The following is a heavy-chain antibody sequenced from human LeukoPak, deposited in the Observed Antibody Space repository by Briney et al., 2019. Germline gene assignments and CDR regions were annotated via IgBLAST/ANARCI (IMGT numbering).Heavy chain of an antibody. D-gene: IGHD2-21*02. J-gene: IGHJ4*02. Sequence: PSETLSLTCTVSGGSISSSSYYWGWIRQPPGKGLEWIGRIYYSGSTYYNPSLKSRVTISVDTSKNQFSLKLSSVTAADTAVYYCARDLGCGGDCFNYFDYWGQGTLVTVSS. CDR3: ARDLGCGGDCFNYFDY. CDR2: IYYSGST. V-gene: IGHV4-39*07. CDR1: GGSISSSSYY.